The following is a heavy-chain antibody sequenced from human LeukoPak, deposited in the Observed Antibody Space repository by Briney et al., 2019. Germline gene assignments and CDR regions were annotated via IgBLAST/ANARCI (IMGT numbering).Heavy chain of an antibody. CDR1: GGPISSGSYY. J-gene: IGHJ6*03. CDR2: IYTSGST. Sequence: SQTLSLTCTVSGGPISSGSYYWSWIRQPAGKGLEWIGRIYTSGSTNYNPSLKSRVTISVDTSKNQFSLKLSSVTAADTAVYYCARGNSGYDHYYYYYYMDVWGKGTTVTVSS. V-gene: IGHV4-61*02. CDR3: ARGNSGYDHYYYYYYMDV. D-gene: IGHD5-12*01.